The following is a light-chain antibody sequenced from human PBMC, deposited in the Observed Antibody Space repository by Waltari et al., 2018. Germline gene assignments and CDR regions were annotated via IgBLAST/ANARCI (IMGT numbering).Light chain of an antibody. J-gene: IGKJ2*01. Sequence: DIQMTQSPSSLSASVGDRVTITCQASQYITNSLNWYQHKPGKAPKLLIYDASNLERGVPSRFSGSGSGTDFTFTISSLQPEDFATYYCQQYDNLPSYTFGQGTKVEI. V-gene: IGKV1-33*01. CDR3: QQYDNLPSYT. CDR2: DAS. CDR1: QYITNS.